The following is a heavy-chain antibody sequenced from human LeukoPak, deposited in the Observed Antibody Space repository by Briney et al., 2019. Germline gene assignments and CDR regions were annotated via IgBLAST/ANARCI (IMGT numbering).Heavy chain of an antibody. V-gene: IGHV1-18*01. CDR1: GYTFTSYG. Sequence: ASVKVSCKASGYTFTSYGISWVRQAPGQGLEWMGWISAYNGNTNYAQKLQGRVTMTTDTSTSTAYMELRSLRSDDTAVYYCARDSYYYDSSGLDYWGQGTLVTVSS. J-gene: IGHJ4*02. CDR3: ARDSYYYDSSGLDY. D-gene: IGHD3-22*01. CDR2: ISAYNGNT.